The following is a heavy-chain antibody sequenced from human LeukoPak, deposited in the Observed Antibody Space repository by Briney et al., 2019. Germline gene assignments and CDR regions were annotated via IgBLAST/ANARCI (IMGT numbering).Heavy chain of an antibody. D-gene: IGHD3-16*01. CDR2: INNIGHT. V-gene: IGHV4-34*01. Sequence: PSETLPLTCGVNGESFNGYYWTWIRQSPGKGLEWIGEINNIGHTNYNPSLKSRVTISLDTSQKQFSLKVSSVTAADTAVYYCARGEGNDYVWGSFYYYLDVWGKGTTVIVS. CDR3: ARGEGNDYVWGSFYYYLDV. J-gene: IGHJ6*03. CDR1: GESFNGYY.